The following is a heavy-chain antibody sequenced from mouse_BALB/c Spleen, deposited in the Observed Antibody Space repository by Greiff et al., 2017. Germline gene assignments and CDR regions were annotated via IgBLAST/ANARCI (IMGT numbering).Heavy chain of an antibody. CDR1: GFTFSSFG. J-gene: IGHJ4*01. CDR2: ISSGSSTI. V-gene: IGHV5-17*02. D-gene: IGHD4-1*01. CDR3: ARSNPYAMDY. Sequence: EVKVVESGGGLVQPGGSRELSCAASGFTFSSFGMHWVRQAPEKGLEWVAYISSGSSTIYYADTVKGRFTISRDNPKNTLFLQMTSLRSEDTAMYYCARSNPYAMDYWGQGTSVTVSS.